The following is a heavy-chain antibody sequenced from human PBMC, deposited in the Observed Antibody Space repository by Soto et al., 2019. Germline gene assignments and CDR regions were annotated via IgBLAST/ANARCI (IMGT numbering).Heavy chain of an antibody. CDR2: IYYSGST. J-gene: IGHJ3*01. CDR1: GGSISSYY. Sequence: SETLSLTCTVSGGSISSYYWSWIRQPPGKGLEWIGYIYYSGSTNYNPSLKSRVIISVDTSKNQFSLKLSSVTAADTAVYYCARRWGDAFDFWGQGTMVTVSS. CDR3: ARRWGDAFDF. V-gene: IGHV4-59*08. D-gene: IGHD3-16*01.